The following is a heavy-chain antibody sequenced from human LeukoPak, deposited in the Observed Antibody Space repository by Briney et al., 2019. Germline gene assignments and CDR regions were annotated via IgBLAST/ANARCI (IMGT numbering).Heavy chain of an antibody. J-gene: IGHJ4*02. V-gene: IGHV3-9*01. CDR3: AKDSNSVRGEDYYFDY. Sequence: PGGSLRLSCAASGFIFDDYAMHWVRHAPGKGLEWVSGISWNSGSIGYADSVKGRFTISRDNAKNSLYLQMNSLRAEDTALYYCAKDSNSVRGEDYYFDYWGQGTLVTVSS. CDR2: ISWNSGSI. D-gene: IGHD3-10*01. CDR1: GFIFDDYA.